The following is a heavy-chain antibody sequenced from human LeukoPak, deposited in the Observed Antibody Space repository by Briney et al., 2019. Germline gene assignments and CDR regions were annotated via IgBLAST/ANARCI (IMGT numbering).Heavy chain of an antibody. CDR1: GGSISSGSYY. CDR2: IYTSGST. D-gene: IGHD3-22*01. V-gene: IGHV4-61*02. CDR3: ARESPDSSGYEYYYYMDV. Sequence: SETLSLTCTVSGGSISSGSYYWSWIRQPAGKGLGWIGRIYTSGSTNYNPSLKSRVTISVDTSKNQFSLKLSSVTAADTAVYYCARESPDSSGYEYYYYMDVWGKGTTVTVSS. J-gene: IGHJ6*03.